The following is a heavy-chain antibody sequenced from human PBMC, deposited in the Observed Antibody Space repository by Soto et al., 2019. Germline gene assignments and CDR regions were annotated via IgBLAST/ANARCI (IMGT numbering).Heavy chain of an antibody. D-gene: IGHD4-17*01. V-gene: IGHV3-48*01. CDR2: ISSSSSTI. J-gene: IGHJ4*02. CDR3: ARDWLVYGDYVIDY. CDR1: GFTFSSYS. Sequence: GGSLRLSCAASGFTFSSYSMNWVRQAPGKGLEWVSYISSSSSTIYYADSVKGRFTISRDNAKNSLYLQMNSLRAEDTAVYYCARDWLVYGDYVIDYWGQGTLVTVSS.